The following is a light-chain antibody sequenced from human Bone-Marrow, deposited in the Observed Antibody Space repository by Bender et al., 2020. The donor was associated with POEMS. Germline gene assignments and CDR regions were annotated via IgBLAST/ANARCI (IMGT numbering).Light chain of an antibody. V-gene: IGLV1-51*02. CDR1: NSNIGNNY. Sequence: QSLLTQPPSVSAAPGQKVIISCSGSNSNIGNNYVSWYQQLPGTAPKLLIYESDKRPSGIPDRFSGSKSGTSATLAITGLQTEDEGDYYCQSYDNSLGGWVFGGGTKLTVL. J-gene: IGLJ3*02. CDR3: QSYDNSLGGWV. CDR2: ESD.